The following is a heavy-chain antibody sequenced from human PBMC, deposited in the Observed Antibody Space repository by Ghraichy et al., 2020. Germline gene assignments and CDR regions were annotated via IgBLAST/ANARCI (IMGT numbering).Heavy chain of an antibody. CDR3: ARSGGASALVNVYFAH. J-gene: IGHJ4*02. Sequence: SETLSLTCAVYGVSVSSNVYFWNWIRQSPGKGLEWIGYIDYHGNTNYNPSLASRVTISKDTAANQFSLLLTSVTAADTAIYYCARSGGASALVNVYFAHGGQGTLLTVSS. V-gene: IGHV4-61*08. CDR2: IDYHGNT. CDR1: GVSVSSNVYF. D-gene: IGHD3-10*01.